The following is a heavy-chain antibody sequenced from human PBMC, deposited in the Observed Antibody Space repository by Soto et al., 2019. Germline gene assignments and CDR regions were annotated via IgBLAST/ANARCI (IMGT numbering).Heavy chain of an antibody. CDR3: ARDREAGYNFYYGMDV. CDR1: GADINTYS. D-gene: IGHD6-19*01. Sequence: KTSETLSLTCNVSGADINTYSWTWIRQPAGKGLEWIGRIYTSASINYNPSLKGRVTLSVDTSTNQVSLRLASVTAADTAIYYCARDREAGYNFYYGMDVWGQGTTVTVSS. V-gene: IGHV4-4*07. J-gene: IGHJ6*02. CDR2: IYTSASI.